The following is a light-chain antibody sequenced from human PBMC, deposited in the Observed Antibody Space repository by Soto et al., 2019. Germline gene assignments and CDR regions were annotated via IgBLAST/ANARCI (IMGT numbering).Light chain of an antibody. CDR2: CAS. CDR3: QQYENSTIT. CDR1: QSLSSNF. Sequence: PGERASLSFGASQSLSSNFLAWYQQKPGQAPRLLIYCASSRATGIPDRFSGTGSETDFNLTINRLEPEDFAVYYCQQYENSTITFGQGTRLEIK. J-gene: IGKJ5*01. V-gene: IGKV3-20*01.